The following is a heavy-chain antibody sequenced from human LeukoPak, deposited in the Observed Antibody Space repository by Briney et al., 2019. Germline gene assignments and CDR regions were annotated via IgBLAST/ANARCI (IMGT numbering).Heavy chain of an antibody. CDR1: GFTFNIYA. D-gene: IGHD3-9*01. Sequence: GGSLRLSCAASGFTFNIYAMTWVRQAPGKGLEWVSGISGSGSSTYYADSVKGRFTISRDNSKNTLYLQMNSLRADDTAVYYCAKYIDDILTGFDYWGQGTLVTVSS. CDR3: AKYIDDILTGFDY. V-gene: IGHV3-23*01. J-gene: IGHJ4*02. CDR2: ISGSGSST.